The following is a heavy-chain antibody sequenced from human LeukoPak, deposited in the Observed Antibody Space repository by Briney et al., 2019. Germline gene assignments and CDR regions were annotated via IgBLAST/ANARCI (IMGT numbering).Heavy chain of an antibody. CDR3: ARVPLRFLEPFDY. CDR2: ISDRGRT. D-gene: IGHD3-3*01. Sequence: SETLSLTCAVYSGSVRGYYWSWIRQPPGKGLEWMGEISDRGRTHYNPSLESRVSMSVDTSKNQFALNLNSVTAADPAVYYCARVPLRFLEPFDYWGQGILVTVSS. V-gene: IGHV4-34*01. CDR1: SGSVRGYY. J-gene: IGHJ4*02.